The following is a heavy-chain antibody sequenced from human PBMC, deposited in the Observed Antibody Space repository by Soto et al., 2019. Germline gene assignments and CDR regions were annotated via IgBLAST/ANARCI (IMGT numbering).Heavy chain of an antibody. CDR2: INTDGSGT. D-gene: IGHD2-8*01. CDR3: VRVSVMVYAPLN. CDR1: GFTFSSHW. J-gene: IGHJ4*02. V-gene: IGHV3-74*01. Sequence: GGSLRLSCAASGFTFSSHWMHWVRKAPGKGLLWVSYINTDGSGTSYADSVKGRFTVSRDNAKNTLYLQMNSLRAEDTAVYYCVRVSVMVYAPLNWGQGTVVTVSS.